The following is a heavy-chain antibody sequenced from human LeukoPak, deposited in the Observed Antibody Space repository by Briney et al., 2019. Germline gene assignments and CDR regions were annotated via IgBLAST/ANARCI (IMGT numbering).Heavy chain of an antibody. CDR2: IYTSGST. D-gene: IGHD4-23*01. CDR3: ASTTLDYGGNSYFDY. Sequence: SETLSLTCTVSSGSIRNYYWSWIRQPAGKGLEWIGRIYTSGSTNYNPSLKSRVTMSLDTSKNQFSLKLSSVTAADTAVYYCASTTLDYGGNSYFDYWGQGTLVTVSS. CDR1: SGSIRNYY. J-gene: IGHJ4*02. V-gene: IGHV4-4*07.